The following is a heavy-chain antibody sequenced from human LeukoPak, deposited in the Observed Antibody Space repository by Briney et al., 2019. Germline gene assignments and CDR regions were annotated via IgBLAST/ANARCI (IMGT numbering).Heavy chain of an antibody. V-gene: IGHV4-30-4*07. D-gene: IGHD4-17*01. CDR2: IYHSGTT. J-gene: IGHJ4*02. CDR3: ARIPTVTFFDY. Sequence: SETLSLTCAVSGVAISRGGYAWNWIRQPPGKGLEWIAYIYHSGTTYYNPSLKSRATISVDTSKNQFSLKLSSVTAADTAVYYCARIPTVTFFDYWGQGTLVTVSS. CDR1: GVAISRGGYA.